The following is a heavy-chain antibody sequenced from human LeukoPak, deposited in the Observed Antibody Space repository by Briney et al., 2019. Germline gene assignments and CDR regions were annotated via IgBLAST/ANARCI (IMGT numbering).Heavy chain of an antibody. CDR3: AREPRDVVGEIDY. Sequence: GGSLRLSCAASGFTFSSYSMNWVRQAPGKGLEWVSYISSSSSTIYYADSVKGRFTISRDNAKNSLYLQMNSLRAEDTAVYNCAREPRDVVGEIDYWGQGTLVTVPS. V-gene: IGHV3-48*04. J-gene: IGHJ4*02. CDR2: ISSSSSTI. CDR1: GFTFSSYS. D-gene: IGHD1-26*01.